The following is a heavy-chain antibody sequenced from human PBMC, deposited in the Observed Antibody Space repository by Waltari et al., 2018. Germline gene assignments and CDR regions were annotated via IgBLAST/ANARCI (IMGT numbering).Heavy chain of an antibody. Sequence: QVQLQESGPGLVKPSETLSLTCTVSGGSISSYYWSWIRQPAGKGLEWIGRIYTSGSTNYNPSLKSRVTMSVDTSKNQFSLKLSSVTAADTAVYYCARRAAIAATGPTYYMDVWGKGTTVTVSS. CDR1: GGSISSYY. V-gene: IGHV4-4*07. J-gene: IGHJ6*03. CDR2: IYTSGST. D-gene: IGHD6-13*01. CDR3: ARRAAIAATGPTYYMDV.